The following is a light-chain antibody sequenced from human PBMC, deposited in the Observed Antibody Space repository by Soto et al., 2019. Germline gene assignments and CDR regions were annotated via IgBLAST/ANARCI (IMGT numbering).Light chain of an antibody. CDR1: QSISSK. Sequence: IVMTQSPATLSVSPGEGATLSCRASQSISSKLAWYQQKPGQAPRLLIYSASTSATGVPARFSGSGSGTEFTLTISSLQSEDLAVYYCQHYNDWRLTFGQGTKVEIK. CDR3: QHYNDWRLT. V-gene: IGKV3-15*01. J-gene: IGKJ1*01. CDR2: SAS.